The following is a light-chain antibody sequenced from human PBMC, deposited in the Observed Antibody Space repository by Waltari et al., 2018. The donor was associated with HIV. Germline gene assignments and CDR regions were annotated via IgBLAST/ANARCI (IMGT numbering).Light chain of an antibody. Sequence: EIVLTQSPGTLSLSSGERDTLSCRASQSVASNFLAWYQHKPGQSPRLLIYDTSRRATGIPDRFSGSGSGTDFTLTIGRLEPEDFAVYYCQQYYRSVTFGQGTRLETK. CDR1: QSVASNF. J-gene: IGKJ5*01. CDR3: QQYYRSVT. V-gene: IGKV3-20*01. CDR2: DTS.